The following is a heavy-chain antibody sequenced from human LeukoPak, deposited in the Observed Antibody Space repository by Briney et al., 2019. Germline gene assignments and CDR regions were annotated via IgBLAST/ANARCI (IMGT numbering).Heavy chain of an antibody. D-gene: IGHD3-3*01. CDR2: IRYDGSNK. CDR3: AKIPRFWSAQAYYMDV. CDR1: GFTFSSYG. V-gene: IGHV3-30*02. Sequence: GGSLRLSCAASGFTFSSYGMHWVRQAPGKGLEWVAFIRYDGSNKYYADSVKGRFTISRDNSKNTLYLQMNSLRAGDTAVYYCAKIPRFWSAQAYYMDVWGKGTTVTVSS. J-gene: IGHJ6*03.